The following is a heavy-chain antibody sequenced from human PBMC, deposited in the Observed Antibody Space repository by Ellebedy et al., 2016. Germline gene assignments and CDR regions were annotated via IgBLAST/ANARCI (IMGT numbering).Heavy chain of an antibody. CDR3: ARGGVGDSSGYYLDY. V-gene: IGHV4-4*02. CDR2: IYHSGST. Sequence: SETLSLXXTVSGGSISSSNWWSWVRQPPGKGLEWIGEIYHSGSTNYNPSLKSRVTISVDTSKSQFSLKLSSVTAADTAVYYCARGGVGDSSGYYLDYWGQGTLVTVSS. J-gene: IGHJ4*02. D-gene: IGHD3-22*01. CDR1: GGSISSSNW.